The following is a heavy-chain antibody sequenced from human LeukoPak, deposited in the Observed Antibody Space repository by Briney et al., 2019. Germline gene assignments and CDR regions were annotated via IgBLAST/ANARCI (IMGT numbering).Heavy chain of an antibody. CDR1: GFTFSSFG. CDR3: ARVDTAMVWGAFDI. V-gene: IGHV3-30*02. Sequence: GGSLRLSCEASGFTFSSFGMHWVRQAPGKGLEWVAFIRRDGDVIYYADSVKGRFTISRDNSRNMVYLQLNSLRPEDTAVYYCARVDTAMVWGAFDIWGQGTMVTVSS. J-gene: IGHJ3*02. CDR2: IRRDGDVI. D-gene: IGHD5-18*01.